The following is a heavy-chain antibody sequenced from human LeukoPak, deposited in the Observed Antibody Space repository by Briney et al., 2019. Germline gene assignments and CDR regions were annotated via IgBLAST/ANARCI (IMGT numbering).Heavy chain of an antibody. CDR2: IYTSGST. CDR3: ARSPDLRLRNDAFDI. D-gene: IGHD2-2*01. Sequence: SQTLSLTCTVSGGSISSGSYYWSWIRQPAGKGLEWIGRIYTSGSTNYNPSLKSRVTISVDTSKNQFSLKLSSVTAADTAVYYCARSPDLRLRNDAFDIWGHGTMVTVSS. V-gene: IGHV4-61*02. CDR1: GGSISSGSYY. J-gene: IGHJ3*02.